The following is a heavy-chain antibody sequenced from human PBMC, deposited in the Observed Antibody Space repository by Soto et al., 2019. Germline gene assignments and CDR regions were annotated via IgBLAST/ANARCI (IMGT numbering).Heavy chain of an antibody. V-gene: IGHV1-3*01. Sequence: ASVKVSCKASGYTFTTFSIHWVRQAPGQRLEWMGWINAGNGNTKYSQKFQGRVTITRDTSASTAYMELSSLRSEDTAIYYCARSLVTPFSDYFDPWGQGTLVTVSS. CDR2: INAGNGNT. J-gene: IGHJ5*02. D-gene: IGHD2-21*02. CDR3: ARSLVTPFSDYFDP. CDR1: GYTFTTFS.